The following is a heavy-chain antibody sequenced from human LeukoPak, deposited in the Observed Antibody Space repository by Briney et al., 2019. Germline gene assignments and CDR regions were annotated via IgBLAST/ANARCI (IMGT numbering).Heavy chain of an antibody. CDR3: ARDFAARRDKFDI. D-gene: IGHD6-6*01. CDR1: GGSISSGGYY. V-gene: IGHV4-30-2*01. CDR2: IYHSGST. J-gene: IGHJ3*02. Sequence: SETLSLTCTVSGGSISSGGYYWSWIRQPPGKGLEWIGYIYHSGSTYYNPSLKSRVTISVDRSKNQFSLKLSSVTAADTAVYYCARDFAARRDKFDIWGQGTMVTVSS.